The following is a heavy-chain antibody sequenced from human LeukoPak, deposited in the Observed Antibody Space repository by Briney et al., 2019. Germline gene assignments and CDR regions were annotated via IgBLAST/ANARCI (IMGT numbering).Heavy chain of an antibody. CDR3: ARHARSSGYYPVYFDY. CDR1: GGYISSYY. V-gene: IGHV4-59*05. Sequence: PSETLSLTCTVSGGYISSYYWSWIRQPPGKGLEWIGSIYYSGSTYYNPSLKSRVTISVDTSKNQFSLKLSSVTAADTAVYYCARHARSSGYYPVYFDYWGQGTLVTVSS. CDR2: IYYSGST. J-gene: IGHJ4*02. D-gene: IGHD3-22*01.